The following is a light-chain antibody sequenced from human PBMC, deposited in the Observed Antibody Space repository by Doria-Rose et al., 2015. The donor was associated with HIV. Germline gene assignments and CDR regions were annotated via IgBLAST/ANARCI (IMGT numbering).Light chain of an antibody. CDR1: QTVSTY. J-gene: IGKJ1*01. CDR3: QQTYSSPPWT. V-gene: IGKV1-39*01. CDR2: AAS. Sequence: TITCRASQTVSTYLNWFQQEPGKAPKLPIYAASRLQSGVPSRFSGSGSGTDFTLTISGLQPGDFATYYCQQTYSSPPWTFGQGTKVEMK.